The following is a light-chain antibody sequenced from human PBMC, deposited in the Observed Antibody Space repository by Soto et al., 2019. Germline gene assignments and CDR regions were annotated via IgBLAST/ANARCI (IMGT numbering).Light chain of an antibody. CDR3: QQYDSSPRT. J-gene: IGKJ1*01. V-gene: IGKV3D-15*01. Sequence: EIVLTQSPATLSVSPGERATLSCRASQSVSSNLAWYQQIPGRAPRILIYGASTRASGIPARFSASGSGTEFTLTINRLEPEDFAVYDCQQYDSSPRTFGQGTKVDIK. CDR2: GAS. CDR1: QSVSSN.